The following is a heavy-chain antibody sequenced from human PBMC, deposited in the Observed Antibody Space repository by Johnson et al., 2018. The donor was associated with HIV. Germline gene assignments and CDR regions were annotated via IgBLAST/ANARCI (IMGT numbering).Heavy chain of an antibody. V-gene: IGHV3-53*01. CDR2: IYSGGST. D-gene: IGHD2-2*01. Sequence: VQLVESGGGLIQPGGSLRLSCAASGFTVSSNYMSWVRQAPGKGLAWVSVIYSGGSTYYADSVKGRFTISRDNSKNTLYLQMNSLRVEDTALYYCARVSRLGDIVVLSDAFDTWGQGTMVTVSS. CDR1: GFTVSSNY. CDR3: ARVSRLGDIVVLSDAFDT. J-gene: IGHJ3*02.